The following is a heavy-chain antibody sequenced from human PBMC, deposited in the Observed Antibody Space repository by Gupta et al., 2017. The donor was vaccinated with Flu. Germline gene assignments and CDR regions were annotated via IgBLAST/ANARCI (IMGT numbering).Heavy chain of an antibody. D-gene: IGHD5-12*01. CDR3: AHLPTATGNLDH. CDR1: GFTFRNSA. V-gene: IGHV3-73*02. CDR2: IRSKANNYAT. Sequence: EVRLVQSGGGFVQPGGSLKLSCAASGFTFRNSAMHWVRQASGKGLEWIGRIRSKANNYATEYIASVEGRFTISRDDSTYTTYLQMSSLKTEDTAVYYCAHLPTATGNLDHWGRGTLVIGSS. J-gene: IGHJ2*01.